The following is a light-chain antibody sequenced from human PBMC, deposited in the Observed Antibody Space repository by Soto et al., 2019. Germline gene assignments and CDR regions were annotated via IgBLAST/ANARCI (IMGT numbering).Light chain of an antibody. CDR2: EVS. J-gene: IGLJ3*02. Sequence: QSALTQPASVSGSPGQSITISCTATSGDVGNYNLVSWYQQHPGKAPHLMIYEVSKRPSGVSNRFSGSKSGNTASLTISGLQAEYEADYYCCAYAGGSVYVLFGGGTKLTVL. CDR1: SGDVGNYNL. V-gene: IGLV2-23*02. CDR3: CAYAGGSVYVL.